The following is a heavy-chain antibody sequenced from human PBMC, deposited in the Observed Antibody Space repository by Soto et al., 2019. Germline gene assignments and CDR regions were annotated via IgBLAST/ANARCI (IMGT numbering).Heavy chain of an antibody. CDR1: GGSISSYY. Sequence: SETLSLTCTVSGGSISSYYWSWIRQPPGKGLEWTGYIYYSGSTNYNPSLKSRVTISVDTSKNQFSLKLSSVTAADTAVYYCARLPSGYDSVYWGQGTLVTVSS. V-gene: IGHV4-59*01. CDR3: ARLPSGYDSVY. D-gene: IGHD5-12*01. J-gene: IGHJ4*02. CDR2: IYYSGST.